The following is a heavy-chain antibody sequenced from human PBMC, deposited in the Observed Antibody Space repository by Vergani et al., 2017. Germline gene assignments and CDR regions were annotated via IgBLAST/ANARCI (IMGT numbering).Heavy chain of an antibody. CDR3: ATKSCGTPGCQIGYFRE. J-gene: IGHJ1*01. D-gene: IGHD1-1*01. Sequence: QVHLVESGGGVVQPGRSLRLSCVVSGFTSSYYGMPWVRHAPGKGVEWVAVISYDGTQKYYADSVKGRFTISRDNSKSTLYLQMNSLRTEDTAVYYCATKSCGTPGCQIGYFREWGQGSLVTVPS. V-gene: IGHV3-30*03. CDR1: GFTSSYYG. CDR2: ISYDGTQK.